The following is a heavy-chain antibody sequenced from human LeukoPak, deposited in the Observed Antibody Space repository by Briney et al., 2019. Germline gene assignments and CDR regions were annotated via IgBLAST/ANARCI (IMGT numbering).Heavy chain of an antibody. CDR2: ISSNGGST. V-gene: IGHV3-64D*06. CDR1: GFTFSSYA. J-gene: IGHJ4*02. CDR3: ARINSGYDTTYFDY. Sequence: GGSLRLSCSASGFTFSSYAMHWVRQAPGKGLEYVSAISSNGGSTYYADSVKGRFTISRDSSKNTLYLQMSSLRAEDTAVYYCARINSGYDTTYFDYWGQGTLVTVSS. D-gene: IGHD5-12*01.